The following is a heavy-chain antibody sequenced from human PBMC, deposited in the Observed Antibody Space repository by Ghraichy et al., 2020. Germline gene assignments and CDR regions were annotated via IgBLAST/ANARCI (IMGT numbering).Heavy chain of an antibody. D-gene: IGHD2-2*01. CDR1: GFTFSSYG. CDR2: IRYDGSNK. J-gene: IGHJ4*02. Sequence: GGSLRLSCAASGFTFSSYGMHWVRQAPGKGLEWVAFIRYDGSNKYYADSVKGRFTISRDNSKNTLYLQMNSLRAEDTAVYYCARYCSSTSCYCLWGQGTLVTVSS. V-gene: IGHV3-30*02. CDR3: ARYCSSTSCYCL.